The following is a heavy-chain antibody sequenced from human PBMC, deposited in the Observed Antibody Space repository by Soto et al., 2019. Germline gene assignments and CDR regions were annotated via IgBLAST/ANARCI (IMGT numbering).Heavy chain of an antibody. J-gene: IGHJ6*02. CDR2: ISYDETNE. CDR3: AKDLRTTISDYGMAV. D-gene: IGHD2-21*01. Sequence: QVQLVESGGGLVQPGGSLRLTCVASGFTFGSHGMHWVRQAPGKGLEWVAVISYDETNEYYVDSVKGRFTISRDNSKSTLYLHMNRLRPEDTAVYKCAKDLRTTISDYGMAVWGQGTTVTVSS. V-gene: IGHV3-30*18. CDR1: GFTFGSHG.